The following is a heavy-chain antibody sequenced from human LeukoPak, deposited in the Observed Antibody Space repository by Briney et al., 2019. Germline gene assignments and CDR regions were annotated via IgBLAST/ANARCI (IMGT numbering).Heavy chain of an antibody. Sequence: PGGPLRLSCAASGFTFSSYSMNWVRQAPGKGLEWVSSISSSSSYIYYADSVKGRFTISRDNAKNSLYLQMNSLRAEDTAVYYCAKDLRTLDAFDIWGQGTMVTVSS. CDR2: ISSSSSYI. CDR1: GFTFSSYS. J-gene: IGHJ3*02. CDR3: AKDLRTLDAFDI. V-gene: IGHV3-21*04.